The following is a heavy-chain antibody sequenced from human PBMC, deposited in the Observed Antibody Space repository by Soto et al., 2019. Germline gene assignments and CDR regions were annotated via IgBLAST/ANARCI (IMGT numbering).Heavy chain of an antibody. V-gene: IGHV4-59*08. J-gene: IGHJ3*02. D-gene: IGHD4-17*01. CDR3: ARRYGDAFDI. CDR2: IENSGGT. CDR1: TVAISNYK. Sequence: SETLSLTCTVSTVAISNYKWSWIRQTPGKGLEWIGYIENSGGTSYNPSLRSRVTMSVGTSPKQFSLRLSSVTAADTAVYYCARRYGDAFDIWGQGTMVTVSS.